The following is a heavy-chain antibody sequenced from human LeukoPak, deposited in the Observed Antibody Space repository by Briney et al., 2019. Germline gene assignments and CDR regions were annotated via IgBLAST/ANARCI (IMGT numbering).Heavy chain of an antibody. V-gene: IGHV1-69*06. D-gene: IGHD3-3*01. CDR3: ARDATITIFGVAIHEYYFDY. CDR1: GGTFSSYA. Sequence: SVKVSCKASGGTFSSYAISWVRQAPGQGLEWMGGIIPIFGTANYAQKFQGRVTITADKSTSTAYMELSSLRSEDTAVYYCARDATITIFGVAIHEYYFDYWGQGTLVTVSS. CDR2: IIPIFGTA. J-gene: IGHJ4*02.